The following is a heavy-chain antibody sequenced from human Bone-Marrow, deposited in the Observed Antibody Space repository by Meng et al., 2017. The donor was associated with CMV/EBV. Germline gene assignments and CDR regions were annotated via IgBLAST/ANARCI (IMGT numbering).Heavy chain of an antibody. J-gene: IGHJ5*02. D-gene: IGHD3-3*01. Sequence: SVKVSCKASGGTFSSYTISWVRQAPGQGLEWMGRIIPILGIANYAQKFQGRVTITADKSTSTAYMELSSLRSEDTAVYYCATAVTIFGVTDNWFDPWGQGTLVTGSS. CDR2: IIPILGIA. CDR3: ATAVTIFGVTDNWFDP. V-gene: IGHV1-69*02. CDR1: GGTFSSYT.